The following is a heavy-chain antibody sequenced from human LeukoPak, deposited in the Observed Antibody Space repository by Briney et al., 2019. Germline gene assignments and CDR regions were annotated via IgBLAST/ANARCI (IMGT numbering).Heavy chain of an antibody. Sequence: SQTLSLTCTVSGGSINSGDYYWSWIRQPAGKGLEWIGLIYTSGITNYNPSLKSRVTISIDTSKNQFSLKLSSVTAADTAVYYCARDPTTGVPDYFDHWGQGTLVTVSS. CDR3: ARDPTTGVPDYFDH. J-gene: IGHJ4*02. V-gene: IGHV4-61*02. D-gene: IGHD1/OR15-1a*01. CDR2: IYTSGIT. CDR1: GGSINSGDYY.